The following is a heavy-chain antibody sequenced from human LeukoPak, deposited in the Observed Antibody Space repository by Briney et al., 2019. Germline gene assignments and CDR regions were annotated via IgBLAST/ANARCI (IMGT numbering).Heavy chain of an antibody. CDR2: INSDGSST. CDR3: ARDPGSLRFLEWLPQKSYYYYYYMDV. D-gene: IGHD3-3*01. CDR1: GFTFSNYD. Sequence: GGSLRLSCAASGFTFSNYDMHWVRQAPGKGLVWVSRINSDGSSTSYADSVKGRFTISRDNAKNSLYLQMNSLRAEDTAVYYCARDPGSLRFLEWLPQKSYYYYYYMDVWGKGTTVTVSS. J-gene: IGHJ6*03. V-gene: IGHV3-74*01.